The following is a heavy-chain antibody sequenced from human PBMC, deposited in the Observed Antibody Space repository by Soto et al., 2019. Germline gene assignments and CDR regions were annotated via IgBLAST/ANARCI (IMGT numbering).Heavy chain of an antibody. V-gene: IGHV3-64*01. Sequence: EVQLVESGGGLVQPGGSLRLSCAASGFTFSSYAMHWVRQAPGKGLEYVSAISSNGGSTYYANSVKGRFTISRDNSKNTLYLQMGSLRAEDMAVYYCARDRGHDSSGYYSPIGYWGQGTLVTVSS. CDR3: ARDRGHDSSGYYSPIGY. CDR1: GFTFSSYA. J-gene: IGHJ4*02. D-gene: IGHD3-22*01. CDR2: ISSNGGST.